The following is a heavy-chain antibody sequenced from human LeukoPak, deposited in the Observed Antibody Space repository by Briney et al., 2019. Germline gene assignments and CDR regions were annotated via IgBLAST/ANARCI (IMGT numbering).Heavy chain of an antibody. V-gene: IGHV4-30-4*08. J-gene: IGHJ4*02. Sequence: SQTLSLTCTVSGGSISSGDYYWSWVGQPPGKGVEWGGYIYYSGSTYNNPSLKSRVTISVDTSKNQFSLKLSSVTAADTAVYYCAGNLVATSSIDYWGQGTLVTVSS. CDR3: AGNLVATSSIDY. CDR1: GGSISSGDYY. D-gene: IGHD5-12*01. CDR2: IYYSGST.